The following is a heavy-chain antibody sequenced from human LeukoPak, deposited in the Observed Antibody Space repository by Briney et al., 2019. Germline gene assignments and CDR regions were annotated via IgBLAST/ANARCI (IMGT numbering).Heavy chain of an antibody. Sequence: SETLSLTCAVSGYFISSGYYWGWIRPPPGKGLEWIGMIYYSGSTYYNPSLKRRVTISVDTSKNPFSLKLNSVTAADTAVYYCARVLMDRSGCIDYWGQGTLVTVSS. CDR3: ARVLMDRSGCIDY. CDR1: GYFISSGYY. D-gene: IGHD6-19*01. J-gene: IGHJ4*02. V-gene: IGHV4-38-2*01. CDR2: IYYSGST.